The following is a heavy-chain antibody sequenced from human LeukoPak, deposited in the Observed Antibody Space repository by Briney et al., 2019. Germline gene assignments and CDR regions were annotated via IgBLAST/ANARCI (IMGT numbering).Heavy chain of an antibody. CDR2: MNPNSGNT. V-gene: IGHV1-8*01. CDR1: GYTFTSYD. D-gene: IGHD2-2*02. CDR3: ARDVYCSSTSCYTGWFDP. Sequence: ASVEVSCKASGYTFTSYDINWVRQATGQGLEWMGWMNPNSGNTGYAQKFLGRVTMTRNTSISTAYMELSSLRSEDTAVYYCARDVYCSSTSCYTGWFDPWGQGTLVTVSS. J-gene: IGHJ5*02.